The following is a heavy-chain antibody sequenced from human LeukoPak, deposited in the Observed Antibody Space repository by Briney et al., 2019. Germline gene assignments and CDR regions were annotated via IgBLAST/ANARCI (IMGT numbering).Heavy chain of an antibody. CDR2: ISSSSSTI. CDR3: AREEGSSGRYYFYYYMDV. V-gene: IGHV3-48*01. D-gene: IGHD1-26*01. J-gene: IGHJ6*03. Sequence: GGSLRLSCAASGFTFSSYSMNWVRQAPGKGLEWVSYISSSSSTIYYADSVKGRFTISRDNAKNSLYLQMNSLRAGDTAVYYCAREEGSSGRYYFYYYMDVWGKGTTVTVSS. CDR1: GFTFSSYS.